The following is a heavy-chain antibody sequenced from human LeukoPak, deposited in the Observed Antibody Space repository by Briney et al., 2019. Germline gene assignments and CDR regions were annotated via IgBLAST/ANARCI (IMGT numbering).Heavy chain of an antibody. V-gene: IGHV4-59*08. Sequence: SETLSLTCTVSGGSMSSYYWSWIRQPPGKGLEWIGYIYYSGSTKYNPSLQSRVTISVDTSKNQFSLKLTSVTAADTAVYYCARTTVNGDLDYWGQGTLVTVSS. J-gene: IGHJ4*02. D-gene: IGHD4-17*01. CDR2: IYYSGST. CDR1: GGSMSSYY. CDR3: ARTTVNGDLDY.